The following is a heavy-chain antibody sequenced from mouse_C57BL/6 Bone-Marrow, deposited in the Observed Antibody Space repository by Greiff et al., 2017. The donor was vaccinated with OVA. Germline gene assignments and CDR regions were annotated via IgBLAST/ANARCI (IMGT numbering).Heavy chain of an antibody. CDR1: GFTFSDYY. CDR3: AREITPPWYFDV. J-gene: IGHJ1*03. Sequence: EVQVVESGGGLVQPGGSLKLSCAASGFTFSDYYMYWVRQTPEKRLEWVAYISNGGGSTYYPDTVKGRFTISRDNAKNTLYLQMSRLKSEDTAMYYCAREITPPWYFDVWGTGTTVTVSS. V-gene: IGHV5-12*01. D-gene: IGHD2-4*01. CDR2: ISNGGGST.